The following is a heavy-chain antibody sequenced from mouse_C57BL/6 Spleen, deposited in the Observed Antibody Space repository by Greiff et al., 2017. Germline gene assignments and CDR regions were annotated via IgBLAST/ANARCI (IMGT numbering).Heavy chain of an antibody. CDR2: IHPSDSDT. Sequence: QVQLQQPGAELVKPGASVKVSCKASGYPFTSSWMHWVKQRPGPGLEWIGRIHPSDSDTNYNQKFKGKATLTVDKSSSTAYMQLSSLTSEDSAVYYCAITTVDYYAMDYWGQGTSVTVSS. CDR1: GYPFTSSW. J-gene: IGHJ4*01. V-gene: IGHV1-74*01. CDR3: AITTVDYYAMDY. D-gene: IGHD1-1*01.